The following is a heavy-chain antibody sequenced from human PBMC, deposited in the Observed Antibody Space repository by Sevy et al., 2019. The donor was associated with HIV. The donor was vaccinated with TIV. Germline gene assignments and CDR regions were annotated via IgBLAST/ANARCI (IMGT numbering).Heavy chain of an antibody. CDR2: TYSRSKWIN. V-gene: IGHV6-1*01. D-gene: IGHD3-16*02. CDR3: TGYRGWGGMDV. J-gene: IGHJ6*02. Sequence: SPTLSLTCAISGDSVSSNTATWNWIRQSPSRGLEWLGRTYSRSKWINGYAVSVKGRISMNPDTSKNQFSLELTSMTPDDTAVYYCTGYRGWGGMDVWGQGTTVHVSS. CDR1: GDSVSSNTAT.